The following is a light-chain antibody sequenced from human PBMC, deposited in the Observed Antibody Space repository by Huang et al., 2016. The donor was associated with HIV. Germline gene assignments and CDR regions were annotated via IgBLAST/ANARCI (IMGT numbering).Light chain of an antibody. V-gene: IGKV1-13*02. CDR2: GAS. CDR1: QDIGTS. J-gene: IGKJ5*01. Sequence: VRLTQSPSSRSASVGDTVIVSCRASQDIGTSLAWYQQKRGGAPKLLFSGASTLQSGVPWRFSGESVGEYFTLFINNLHPEDFATYYCQQLHSYPITFGQGTRLDIK. CDR3: QQLHSYPIT.